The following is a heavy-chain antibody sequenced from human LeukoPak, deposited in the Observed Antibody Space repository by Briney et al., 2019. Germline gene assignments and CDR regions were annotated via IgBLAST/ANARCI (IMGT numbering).Heavy chain of an antibody. CDR1: GFRFTSYA. CDR2: ISSSTNYI. CDR3: ARDPSDTSGNWYFDL. V-gene: IGHV3-21*01. J-gene: IGHJ2*01. Sequence: GGSPRLSCEASGFRFTSYAIHWVRQAPGRGLEWVSSISSSTNYIYYGDSVKGRFTISRDNARNSVHLQMKSLRAEDTSIYYCARDPSDTSGNWYFDLWGRGTPVSVSS. D-gene: IGHD6-6*01.